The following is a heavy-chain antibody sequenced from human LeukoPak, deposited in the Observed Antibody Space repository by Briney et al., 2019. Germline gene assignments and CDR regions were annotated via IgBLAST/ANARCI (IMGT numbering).Heavy chain of an antibody. J-gene: IGHJ3*02. D-gene: IGHD1-26*01. CDR3: ARVNVGSLDAFDI. CDR2: IHYSGST. Sequence: WARQAPGKGLECIGSIHYSGSTYYNPSLKSRITISVDTSKKQFSLKLSSVTAADTAIYYCARVNVGSLDAFDIWGQGTMVTVSS. V-gene: IGHV4-39*07.